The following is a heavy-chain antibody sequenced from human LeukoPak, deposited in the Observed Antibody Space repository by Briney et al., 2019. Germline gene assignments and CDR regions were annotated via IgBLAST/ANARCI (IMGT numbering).Heavy chain of an antibody. CDR3: ARMPPSGRYFALLSWFDP. Sequence: SETLSLTCAVYGGSFSGYYWSWIRQPPGKGLEWIGEINHSGSTNYNPSLKSRVTISVDTSKNQFSLKLSSVTAADTAVYYCARMPPSGRYFALLSWFDPWGQGTLVTVSS. D-gene: IGHD3-9*01. V-gene: IGHV4-34*01. CDR1: GGSFSGYY. J-gene: IGHJ5*02. CDR2: INHSGST.